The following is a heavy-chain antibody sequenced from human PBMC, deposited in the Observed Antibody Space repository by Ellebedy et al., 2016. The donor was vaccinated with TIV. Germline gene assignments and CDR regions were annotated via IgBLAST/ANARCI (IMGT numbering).Heavy chain of an antibody. J-gene: IGHJ4*02. D-gene: IGHD2-2*01. CDR1: GFMIKSHA. CDR2: LTFDGSNE. CDR3: ARGALVVPAAHFDH. V-gene: IGHV3-30-3*01. Sequence: GESLKISCAASGFMIKSHALNWVRQAPGKGLAWVATLTFDGSNEYYADSVKGRFTISRDISKNTLYLEMSSLTTEDTAVYYCARGALVVPAAHFDHWGQGTPVTVSS.